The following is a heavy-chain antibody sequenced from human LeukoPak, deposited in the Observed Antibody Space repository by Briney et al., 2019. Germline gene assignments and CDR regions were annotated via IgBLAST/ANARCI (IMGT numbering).Heavy chain of an antibody. CDR2: VSGSGSTT. J-gene: IGHJ4*02. CDR1: GFTFSTYG. V-gene: IGHV3-23*01. CDR3: AKSLDYGGNRARLDF. D-gene: IGHD4-23*01. Sequence: PGGSLRLSCAASGFTFSTYGMNWVRQAPGKGLEWVSAVSGSGSTTYYARSVKGRFTVSRDNSKNRLYLQMNSLRVDDTAVYYCAKSLDYGGNRARLDFWGQGTLVTVSS.